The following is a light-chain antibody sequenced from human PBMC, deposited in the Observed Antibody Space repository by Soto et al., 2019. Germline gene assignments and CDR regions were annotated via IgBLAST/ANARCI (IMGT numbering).Light chain of an antibody. V-gene: IGLV2-14*01. Sequence: QSALTQPASVSGSPGQSITISCTGTSSDVGSHNYVSWYQQHPGKAPKLMIYEVNNRPSGVSNRFSGSKSGNTASLTISGLQAEDEADYYCSSYTSSTTPVVFGGGTKLTVL. CDR3: SSYTSSTTPVV. CDR2: EVN. J-gene: IGLJ2*01. CDR1: SSDVGSHNY.